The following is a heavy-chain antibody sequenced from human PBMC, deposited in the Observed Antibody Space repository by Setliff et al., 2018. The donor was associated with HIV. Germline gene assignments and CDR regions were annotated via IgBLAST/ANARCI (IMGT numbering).Heavy chain of an antibody. V-gene: IGHV4-59*01. D-gene: IGHD2-2*01. Sequence: SETLSLTCTVSGGSISSYYWSWIRQPPGKGLEWIGYVSYSGTTQYNPSLKSRVTISLDTSKNHFSLKLTSVTAADTAVYYCATKENQLLSSPGLFDMWGQGTMVTVSS. CDR3: ATKENQLLSSPGLFDM. J-gene: IGHJ3*02. CDR1: GGSISSYY. CDR2: VSYSGTT.